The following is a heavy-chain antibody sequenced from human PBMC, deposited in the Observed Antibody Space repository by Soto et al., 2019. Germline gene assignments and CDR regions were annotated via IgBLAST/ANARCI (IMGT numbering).Heavy chain of an antibody. V-gene: IGHV3-33*01. CDR2: IWYDGSNK. CDR3: TREFHYYDSSGYPDY. J-gene: IGHJ4*02. Sequence: GGSLRLSCAASGFTFSSYGIHWVRQAPGKGLEWVAVIWYDGSNKYYADSVKGRFTISRDNSKNTLYLQMNSLRAEDTAVYYCTREFHYYDSSGYPDYWGQGTLVTVSS. CDR1: GFTFSSYG. D-gene: IGHD3-22*01.